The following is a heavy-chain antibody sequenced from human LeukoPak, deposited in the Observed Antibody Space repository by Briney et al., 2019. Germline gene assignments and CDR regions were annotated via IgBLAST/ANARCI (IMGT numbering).Heavy chain of an antibody. V-gene: IGHV3-30*18. CDR3: AKGQQQLAYLFDY. CDR1: GFTFSSHG. J-gene: IGHJ4*02. Sequence: GGSLRLSCAASGFTFSSHGMHWVRQAPGKGLEWVAVISYDENNKYYADSVKGRFTISRDNSKNTLYLQMNSLRPDDTAVYYCAKGQQQLAYLFDYWGQGTLVTVFS. D-gene: IGHD6-13*01. CDR2: ISYDENNK.